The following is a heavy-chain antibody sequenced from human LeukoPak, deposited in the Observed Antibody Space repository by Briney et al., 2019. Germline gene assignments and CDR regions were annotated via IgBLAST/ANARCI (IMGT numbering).Heavy chain of an antibody. J-gene: IGHJ3*02. CDR3: AKVGGSSDI. D-gene: IGHD1-26*01. Sequence: GGSLRLSCAASGFTFSSYSMNWVRQAPGKGLEWVAVISYDGSNKYYADSVKGRFTISRDNSKNTLYLQMNSLRAEDTAVYYCAKVGGSSDIWGQGTMVTVSS. V-gene: IGHV3-30*18. CDR1: GFTFSSYS. CDR2: ISYDGSNK.